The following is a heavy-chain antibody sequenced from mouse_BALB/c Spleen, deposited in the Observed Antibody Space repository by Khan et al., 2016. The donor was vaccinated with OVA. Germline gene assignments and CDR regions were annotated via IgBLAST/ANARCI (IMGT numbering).Heavy chain of an antibody. CDR2: INTYTGEP. V-gene: IGHV9-3-1*01. J-gene: IGHJ4*01. CDR1: GYTFTIYG. D-gene: IGHD2-14*01. Sequence: QIQLVQSGPELRKPGETVKISCKASGYTFTIYGMNWVRQAPGKGLKWMGWINTYTGEPTYADDFKGRFAFSLETSASTAYLQINNLKNEETATYCCARVGYNGTMDYWGQGTSVTVSS. CDR3: ARVGYNGTMDY.